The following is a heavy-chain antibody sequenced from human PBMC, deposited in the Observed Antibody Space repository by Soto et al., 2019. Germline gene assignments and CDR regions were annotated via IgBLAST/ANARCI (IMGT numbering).Heavy chain of an antibody. CDR3: ARGDGGYYGMDV. Sequence: EVQLVESGGSLILPGGSLRLSCAASGYTFSSYSMNWVRQAPGKRLEWVSYISSSSTNMYYADSVKGRFTISRDNAKNSLYLQMNSLRAEETAVYYCARGDGGYYGMDVWGQGTTVTVSS. V-gene: IGHV3-48*04. CDR1: GYTFSSYS. D-gene: IGHD3-16*01. CDR2: ISSSSTNM. J-gene: IGHJ6*02.